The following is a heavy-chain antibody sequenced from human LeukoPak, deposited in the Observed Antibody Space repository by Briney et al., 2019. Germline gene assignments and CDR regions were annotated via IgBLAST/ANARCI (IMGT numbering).Heavy chain of an antibody. D-gene: IGHD3-16*01. V-gene: IGHV1-24*01. CDR3: ATGGRYTGTFGY. CDR2: FDPEDGET. CDR1: GYTFTGYY. Sequence: GASVKVSCKASGYTFTGYYMHWVRQAPGKGLEWMGGFDPEDGETIYAQKFQGRVTMTEDTSTDTAYMELSSLRSEDTAVYYCATGGRYTGTFGYWGQGTLVTVSS. J-gene: IGHJ4*02.